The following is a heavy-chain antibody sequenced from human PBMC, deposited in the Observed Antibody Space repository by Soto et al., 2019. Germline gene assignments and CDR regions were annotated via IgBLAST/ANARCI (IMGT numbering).Heavy chain of an antibody. D-gene: IGHD4-4*01. CDR3: ARDIRSHDYNTDWFDP. Sequence: LRLSCAASGFTFSSYSMNWVRQAPVKGLEWVSSISSSSSYIYYADSVKGRFTISRDNAENSLYLQMNSLRAEDTAVYYCARDIRSHDYNTDWFDPWGQGTLVTVPS. J-gene: IGHJ5*02. V-gene: IGHV3-21*01. CDR1: GFTFSSYS. CDR2: ISSSSSYI.